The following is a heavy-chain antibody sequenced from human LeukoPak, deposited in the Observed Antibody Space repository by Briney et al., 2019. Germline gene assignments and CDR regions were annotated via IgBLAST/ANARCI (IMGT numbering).Heavy chain of an antibody. CDR2: INHSGST. CDR3: ARERSHCSSTSCYGVAPYYYMDV. D-gene: IGHD2-2*01. V-gene: IGHV4-34*01. Sequence: SETLSLTCAVYGGSFSGYYWSWIHQPPGKGLEWIGEINHSGSTNYNPSLRSRVTISVDTSKNQFSLKLSSVTAADTAVYYCARERSHCSSTSCYGVAPYYYMDVWGKGTTVTVSS. CDR1: GGSFSGYY. J-gene: IGHJ6*03.